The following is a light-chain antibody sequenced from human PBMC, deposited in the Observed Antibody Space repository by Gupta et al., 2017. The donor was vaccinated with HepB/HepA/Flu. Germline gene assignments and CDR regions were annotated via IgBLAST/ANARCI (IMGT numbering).Light chain of an antibody. CDR1: QSVNYAY. V-gene: IGKV3-20*01. Sequence: EIVLTQSPGTLSLSPGERATLSCTASQSVNYAYVAWYQQKPGQSPRLLIYDASSRAPGIPDIFIGGGSGTDFTLTISRLEPENFAVYYCQQYGISPPTFGQGTKLEI. CDR2: DAS. CDR3: QQYGISPPT. J-gene: IGKJ2*01.